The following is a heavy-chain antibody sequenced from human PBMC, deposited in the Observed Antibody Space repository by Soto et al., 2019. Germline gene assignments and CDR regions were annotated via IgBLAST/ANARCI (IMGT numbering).Heavy chain of an antibody. Sequence: GGSLRLSCAASGFTFSSYGMHWVRQAPGKGLEWVAVIWYDGSNKYYADSLKGRFTISRDNSKNTLYLQMNSLRAEDTAVYYCARDRGVTTLLSYYGMDVWGQGTTVTVSS. CDR1: GFTFSSYG. CDR2: IWYDGSNK. V-gene: IGHV3-33*01. D-gene: IGHD4-17*01. J-gene: IGHJ6*02. CDR3: ARDRGVTTLLSYYGMDV.